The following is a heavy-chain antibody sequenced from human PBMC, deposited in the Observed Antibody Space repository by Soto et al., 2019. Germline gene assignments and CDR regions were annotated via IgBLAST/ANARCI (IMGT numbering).Heavy chain of an antibody. Sequence: VQLVESGGGVVQPGRSLRLSCAASGFTFSDYAMHWVGQAPGKGLEWVAVVPHDGRNTHYADSVKGRFTISRDSSKNTVSLEMTSLRAEDTAVYYCAKGGRQWLVTSDFNYWGQGALVTVSS. D-gene: IGHD6-19*01. CDR3: AKGGRQWLVTSDFNY. V-gene: IGHV3-30*18. CDR2: VPHDGRNT. J-gene: IGHJ4*02. CDR1: GFTFSDYA.